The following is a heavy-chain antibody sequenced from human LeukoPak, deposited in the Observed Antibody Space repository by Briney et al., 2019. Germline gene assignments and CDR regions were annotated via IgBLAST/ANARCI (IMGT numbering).Heavy chain of an antibody. V-gene: IGHV3-23*01. J-gene: IGHJ5*02. CDR3: ATPPGWAVAGEGS. CDR1: GFTFSGFA. CDR2: IGGSGENT. D-gene: IGHD6-19*01. Sequence: GGSLRLSCAAPGFTFSGFAMSWVRQAPGKGLEWVSAIGGSGENTYYADSVKGRFTISRDNSKNALYLQMNSLRAVDTAIYYCATPPGWAVAGEGSWGQGTLVTVSS.